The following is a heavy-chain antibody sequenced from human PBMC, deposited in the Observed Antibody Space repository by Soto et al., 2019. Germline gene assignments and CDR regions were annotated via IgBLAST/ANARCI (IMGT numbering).Heavy chain of an antibody. D-gene: IGHD3-22*01. CDR1: GFTFSSYA. CDR3: ARDYYDSSGYPDAFDI. J-gene: IGHJ3*02. V-gene: IGHV3-30-3*01. CDR2: ISYDGSNK. Sequence: QVQLVESGGGVVQPGRSLRLSCAASGFTFSSYAMHWVRQAPGKGLEWVAVISYDGSNKYYADSVKGRFTISRDNSKITLYLQMNSLRAEDTAVYYCARDYYDSSGYPDAFDILGQGTMVTVSS.